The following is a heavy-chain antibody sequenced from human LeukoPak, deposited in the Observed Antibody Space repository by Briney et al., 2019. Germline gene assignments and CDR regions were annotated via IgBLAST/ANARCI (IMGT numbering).Heavy chain of an antibody. D-gene: IGHD3-3*01. CDR2: IYSGGST. CDR3: ARTYYDFWSGYYTG. CDR1: GFTVSSNY. J-gene: IGHJ1*01. V-gene: IGHV3-53*01. Sequence: GGSLRLSCAASGFTVSSNYMSWVRQAPGKGLEWVSVIYSGGSTYYADSVKGRFTISRDNAKNSLYLQMNSLRAEDTAVYYCARTYYDFWSGYYTGWGQGTLVTVSS.